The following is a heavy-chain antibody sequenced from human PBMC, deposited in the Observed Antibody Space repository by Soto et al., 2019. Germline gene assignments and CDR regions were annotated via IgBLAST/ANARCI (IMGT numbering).Heavy chain of an antibody. Sequence: GGSLRLSCAASGFTFSTYVMHWVRQAPGKGLEWVAHISSDGNNKYYADSVKGRFTISRDNSRNTLYLQMNSLRAEDTALYYSARISLTTENFDFWGQGILVTVSS. CDR1: GFTFSTYV. CDR2: ISSDGNNK. D-gene: IGHD2-2*01. CDR3: ARISLTTENFDF. J-gene: IGHJ4*02. V-gene: IGHV3-30-3*01.